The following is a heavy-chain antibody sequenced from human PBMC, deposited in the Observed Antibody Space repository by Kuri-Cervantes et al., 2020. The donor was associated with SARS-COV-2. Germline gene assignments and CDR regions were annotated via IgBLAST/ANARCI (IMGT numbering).Heavy chain of an antibody. V-gene: IGHV3-7*05. CDR2: IKQDGSEK. J-gene: IGHJ6*02. CDR3: ARDSLAAAGNYYYYGMDV. CDR1: GFTFSNAW. Sequence: GGSLRLSCAASGFTFSNAWMSWVRQAPGKGLEWVANIKQDGSEKYYVDSVKGRFTISRDNAKNSLYLQMNSLRAEDTAVYYCARDSLAAAGNYYYYGMDVWGQGTTVTVSS. D-gene: IGHD6-13*01.